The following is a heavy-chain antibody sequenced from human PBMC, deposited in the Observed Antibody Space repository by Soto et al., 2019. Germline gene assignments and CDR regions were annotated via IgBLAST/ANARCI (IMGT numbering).Heavy chain of an antibody. CDR3: AREGYNFGPFDY. CDR1: GGSLSSYD. CDR2: ISYSGTT. D-gene: IGHD5-18*01. V-gene: IGHV4-59*01. Sequence: SETLSLTRTVSGGSLSSYDWSLIRRPPGMGLEWIASISYSGTTNYNSSLKSRVTISIDTSKNQFSLKFNSVTAADTAVYYCAREGYNFGPFDYWGQGALVTVSS. J-gene: IGHJ4*02.